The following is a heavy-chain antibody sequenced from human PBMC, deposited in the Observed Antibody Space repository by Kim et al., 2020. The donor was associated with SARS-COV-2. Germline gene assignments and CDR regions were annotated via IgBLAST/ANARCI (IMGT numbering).Heavy chain of an antibody. D-gene: IGHD5-12*01. J-gene: IGHJ4*02. CDR1: GGTFSSYA. V-gene: IGHV1-69*13. CDR2: IIPIFGTA. CDR3: ARAPTVSGEVEMATIGDY. Sequence: SVKVSCKASGGTFSSYAISWVRQAPGQGLEWMGGIIPIFGTANYAQKFQGRVTITADESTSTAYMELSSLRSEDTAVYYCARAPTVSGEVEMATIGDYWGQGTLVTVSS.